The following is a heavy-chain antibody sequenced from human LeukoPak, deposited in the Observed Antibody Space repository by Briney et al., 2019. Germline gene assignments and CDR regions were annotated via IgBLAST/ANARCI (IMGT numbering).Heavy chain of an antibody. J-gene: IGHJ4*02. D-gene: IGHD1/OR15-1a*01. Sequence: GGSLRLSCAVSGFSFSNYAMSWVRQFPGKGLEWVSGISGTGGNTYYADSVKGRFTISRDNSKNMLYLQMNTLTAEDTAIYFCAKDFEFKGQQPSDHWGQGTPVTVSS. CDR2: ISGTGGNT. V-gene: IGHV3-23*01. CDR1: GFSFSNYA. CDR3: AKDFEFKGQQPSDH.